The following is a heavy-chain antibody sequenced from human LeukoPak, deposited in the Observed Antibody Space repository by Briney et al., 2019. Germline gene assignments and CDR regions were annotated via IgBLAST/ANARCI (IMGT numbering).Heavy chain of an antibody. J-gene: IGHJ4*02. D-gene: IGHD2-15*01. CDR1: GGSVSSGSYY. V-gene: IGHV4-61*01. CDR3: ARAGGYCSGGSCYHFDY. CDR2: IYYSGST. Sequence: PSETPSLTCTVSGGSVSSGSYYWSWIRQPPGKGLEWIGYIYYSGSTNYNPSLKSRVTISVDTSNNQFSLKLSSVTAADTAVYSCARAGGYCSGGSCYHFDYWGQGTLVTVSS.